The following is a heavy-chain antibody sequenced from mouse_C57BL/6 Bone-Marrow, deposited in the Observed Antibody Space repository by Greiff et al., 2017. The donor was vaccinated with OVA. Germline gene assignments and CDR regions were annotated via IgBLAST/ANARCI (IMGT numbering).Heavy chain of an antibody. Sequence: QVQLKQPGAELVKPGASVKLSCKASGYTFTSYWMHWVKQRPGQGLEWIGKIHPNSGSTNYNEKFKSKATLTVDNSSSTAYMQLSSLTSEDSAVYYCAGRYYFDYWGQGTTLTVSS. D-gene: IGHD1-1*01. V-gene: IGHV1-64*01. CDR2: IHPNSGST. J-gene: IGHJ2*01. CDR1: GYTFTSYW. CDR3: AGRYYFDY.